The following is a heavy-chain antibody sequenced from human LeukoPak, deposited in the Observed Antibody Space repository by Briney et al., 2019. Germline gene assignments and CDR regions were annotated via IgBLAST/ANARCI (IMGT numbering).Heavy chain of an antibody. CDR2: INPNSGGT. D-gene: IGHD3-16*01. Sequence: ASVKVSCKASGYTFTGYYMHWVRQAPGQGLEWMGWINPNSGGTIYAQKFQGRVTMTEDTSTDTAYMELSSLRSEDTAVYYCATRESWGEFPFDYWGQGTLVTVSS. V-gene: IGHV1-2*02. J-gene: IGHJ4*02. CDR3: ATRESWGEFPFDY. CDR1: GYTFTGYY.